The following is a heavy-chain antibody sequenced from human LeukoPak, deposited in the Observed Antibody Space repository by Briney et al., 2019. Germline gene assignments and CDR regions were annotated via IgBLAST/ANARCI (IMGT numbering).Heavy chain of an antibody. CDR3: ARDSQPLLLVRGDATYFDY. V-gene: IGHV1-2*02. CDR2: INPNSGGT. J-gene: IGHJ4*02. Sequence: GASVKVSCKASGYTFTAYYMHWVRQAPGQGLEWMGWINPNSGGTNYAQKFQGRVTMTRDTSISTAYMELSRLRSDDTAVYYCARDSQPLLLVRGDATYFDYWGQGTLVTVSS. CDR1: GYTFTAYY. D-gene: IGHD2-21*02.